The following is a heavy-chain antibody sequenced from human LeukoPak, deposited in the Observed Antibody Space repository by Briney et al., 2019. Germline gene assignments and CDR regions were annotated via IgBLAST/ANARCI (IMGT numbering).Heavy chain of an antibody. CDR2: IYYSGST. V-gene: IGHV4-31*03. CDR1: GGSISSGGYY. D-gene: IGHD5-18*01. Sequence: SETLSLTCTVPGGSISSGGYYWSWIRQHPGKGLEWIGYIYYSGSTYYNPSLKSRVTISVDTSKNQFSLKLSSVTAADTAVYYCAAGYSYGSGYGMDVWGQGTTVTVSS. J-gene: IGHJ6*02. CDR3: AAGYSYGSGYGMDV.